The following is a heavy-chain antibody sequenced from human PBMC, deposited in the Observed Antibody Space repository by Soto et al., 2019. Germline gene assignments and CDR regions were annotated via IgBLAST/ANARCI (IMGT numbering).Heavy chain of an antibody. V-gene: IGHV3-64*01. CDR1: GFTFSSYA. Sequence: GGSLRLSCAASGFTFSSYAMHWVRQAPWKGLEYVSAISSNGGSTYYANSVKGRFTISRDNSKNTLYLQMGSLRAEDMAVYYCARDLGGSSRDYYYYMDVWGKGTTVTVSS. CDR3: ARDLGGSSRDYYYYMDV. J-gene: IGHJ6*03. D-gene: IGHD2-15*01. CDR2: ISSNGGST.